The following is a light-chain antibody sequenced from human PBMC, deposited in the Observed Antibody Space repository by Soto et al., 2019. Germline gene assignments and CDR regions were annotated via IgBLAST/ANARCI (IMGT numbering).Light chain of an antibody. CDR1: QSISSW. CDR2: KAS. J-gene: IGKJ5*01. CDR3: QQYSTTPIT. Sequence: DIQMTQSPSTLSASVVDRVTITCRASQSISSWLAWYQQKPGKAPKLLIYKASTLKSGVPSRFSGSGSGTDFTLTISRLQPEDCAVYYCQQYSTTPITFGQGKRREIK. V-gene: IGKV1-5*03.